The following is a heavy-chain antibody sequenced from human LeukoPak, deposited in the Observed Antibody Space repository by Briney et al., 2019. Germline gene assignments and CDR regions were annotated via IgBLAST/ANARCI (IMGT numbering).Heavy chain of an antibody. CDR1: GDSVSSNSAA. V-gene: IGHV6-1*01. Sequence: SQTLSLTCASSGDSVSSNSAAWNWIRQSPSRGLEWLGRTYYRSKWYNDYAVSVKSRITINPDTSKNQFSLQLNSVTPEDTAVYYCARDELSSDHLNVRSKNAFDIWGQGTMVTVSS. CDR2: TYYRSKWYN. J-gene: IGHJ3*02. D-gene: IGHD1-26*01. CDR3: ARDELSSDHLNVRSKNAFDI.